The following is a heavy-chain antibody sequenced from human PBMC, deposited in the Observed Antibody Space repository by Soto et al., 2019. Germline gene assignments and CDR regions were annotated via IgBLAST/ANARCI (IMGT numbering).Heavy chain of an antibody. CDR1: GYTVTSYD. J-gene: IGHJ4*02. V-gene: IGHV1-8*01. D-gene: IGHD4-4*01. CDR3: ARGPTVMIDY. Sequence: QVQLVQSGDEVKSPGASVQVSCKSSGYTVTSYDINWVRQATGQGFEWMGWMNPKSGCTRYIQKFQGRVTMTRDTSISTAYMELRSLTSEDTAVYYCARGPTVMIDYWGQGPLVTVSS. CDR2: MNPKSGCT.